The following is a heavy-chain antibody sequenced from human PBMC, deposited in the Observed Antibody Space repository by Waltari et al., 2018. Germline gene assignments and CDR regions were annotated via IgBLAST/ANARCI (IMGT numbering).Heavy chain of an antibody. CDR2: IYYTGSN. Sequence: QVQLQESGPSLLKPSETLSLICTVSGGSISGFYWSWVRQPPGKGLDWIGYIYYTGSNNLHPSLKSRVTMSVDTSKNQFSLKLSSVTAADTAFYYCARGGGGDWEWFDPWGQGTLVTASS. CDR1: GGSISGFY. D-gene: IGHD2-21*02. V-gene: IGHV4-59*01. J-gene: IGHJ5*02. CDR3: ARGGGGDWEWFDP.